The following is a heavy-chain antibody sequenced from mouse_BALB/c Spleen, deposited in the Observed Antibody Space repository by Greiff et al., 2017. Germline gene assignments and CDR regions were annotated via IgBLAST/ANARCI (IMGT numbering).Heavy chain of an antibody. D-gene: IGHD2-1*01. J-gene: IGHJ2*01. Sequence: VQLQQPGAELVMPGASVKMSCKASGYTFTDYWMHWVKQRPGQGLEWIGAIDTSDSYTSYNQKFKGKATLTVDESSSTAYMQLSSLTSEDSAVYYCARWGNYAFDYWGQGTTLTVSS. V-gene: IGHV1-69*01. CDR1: GYTFTDYW. CDR3: ARWGNYAFDY. CDR2: IDTSDSYT.